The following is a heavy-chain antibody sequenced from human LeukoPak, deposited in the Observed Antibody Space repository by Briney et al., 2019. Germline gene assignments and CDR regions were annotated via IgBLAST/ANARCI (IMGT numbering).Heavy chain of an antibody. Sequence: PSETLSLTCTVSGGSISSYYWSWLRQPPGKGLEWIGYIYYSGSTNYNPSLKRRVTISVDTSKNQFSLKLSSVTAADTAVYYCARGARYFDWLFSRWGQGTLVTVSS. D-gene: IGHD3-9*01. V-gene: IGHV4-59*01. J-gene: IGHJ4*02. CDR1: GGSISSYY. CDR3: ARGARYFDWLFSR. CDR2: IYYSGST.